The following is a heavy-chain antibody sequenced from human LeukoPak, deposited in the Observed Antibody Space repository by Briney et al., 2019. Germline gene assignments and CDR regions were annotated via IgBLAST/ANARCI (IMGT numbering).Heavy chain of an antibody. Sequence: GGSLRLSCAASGFTFDSYAMSWVRQAPGKGLEWVSAISGSGGSAFYADSVKGRFTISRDNAQNSLYLQMNSLRAEDTAIYYCVRDRGTYRPIDYWGQGTLVTVSS. CDR2: ISGSGGSA. CDR1: GFTFDSYA. V-gene: IGHV3-23*01. D-gene: IGHD1-26*01. CDR3: VRDRGTYRPIDY. J-gene: IGHJ4*02.